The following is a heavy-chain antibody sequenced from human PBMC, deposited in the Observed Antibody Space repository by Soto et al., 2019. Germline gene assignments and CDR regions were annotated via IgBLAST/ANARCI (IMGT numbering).Heavy chain of an antibody. CDR1: GFTFSGSA. CDR2: IRSKANSYAT. J-gene: IGHJ2*01. Sequence: GGSLRLSCAASGFTFSGSAMHWVRQASGKGLEWVGRIRSKANSYATAYAASVKGRFTISRDDSKNTAYLQMNSLKTEDTAVYYCTRPFYGDYVDYWYFDLWGRGTLVTVSS. CDR3: TRPFYGDYVDYWYFDL. V-gene: IGHV3-73*01. D-gene: IGHD4-17*01.